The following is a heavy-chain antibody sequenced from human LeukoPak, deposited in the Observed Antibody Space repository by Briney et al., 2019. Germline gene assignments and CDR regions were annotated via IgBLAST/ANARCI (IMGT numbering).Heavy chain of an antibody. D-gene: IGHD2-15*01. CDR3: AKEYCGGGRCNDDFFDY. J-gene: IGHJ4*02. V-gene: IGHV3-30*18. CDR2: ISYDEKTK. CDR1: GFTFSTNG. Sequence: GGSLRLSCAASGFTFSTNGMHWVRQAPGKGLEWVAVISYDEKTKYYADSVKGRFTISRDNSKNTLYLQMNSLRAEDTAVYYCAKEYCGGGRCNDDFFDYWGQGTLVTVSS.